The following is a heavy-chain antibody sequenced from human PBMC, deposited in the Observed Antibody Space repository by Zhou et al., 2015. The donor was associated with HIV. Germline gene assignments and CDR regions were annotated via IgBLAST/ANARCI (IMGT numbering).Heavy chain of an antibody. V-gene: IGHV1-69*01. CDR2: IIPIFGTA. Sequence: QVQLVQSGAEVKKPGSSVKVSCKASGGTFSSYAISWVRQAPGQGLEWMGGIIPIFGTANYAQKFQGRVTITADESTSTAYMELSSLRSEDTAVYYCAHTTGRVDTAMVSRPPTFDYWGQGTLVTVSS. CDR1: GGTFSSYA. J-gene: IGHJ4*02. D-gene: IGHD5-18*01. CDR3: AHTTGRVDTAMVSRPPTFDY.